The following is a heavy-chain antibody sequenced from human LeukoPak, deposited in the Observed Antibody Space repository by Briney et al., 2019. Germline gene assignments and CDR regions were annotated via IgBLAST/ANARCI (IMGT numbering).Heavy chain of an antibody. D-gene: IGHD3-3*01. J-gene: IGHJ4*02. CDR1: GGTFSSYT. V-gene: IGHV1-69*04. CDR2: IIPILGIA. Sequence: SVKVSCKASGGTFSSYTISWVRQAPGQGLEWMGRIIPILGIANYAQKFQGRVTITADKSTSAAYMELSSLRSEDTAVYYCARDPDDYDFWSGYQYYFDYWGQGTLVTVSS. CDR3: ARDPDDYDFWSGYQYYFDY.